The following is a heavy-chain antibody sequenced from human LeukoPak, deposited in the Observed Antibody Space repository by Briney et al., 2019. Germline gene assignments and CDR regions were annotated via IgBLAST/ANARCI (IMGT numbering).Heavy chain of an antibody. D-gene: IGHD1-1*01. CDR2: IYTSGST. CDR1: GGSISSHY. V-gene: IGHV4-4*07. Sequence: SETLSLTCTVSGGSISSHYWSWIRQPAGKGLEWIGRIYTSGSTNYNPSLKSRVTMSVDTSKNQFSLQLRSVTAADTAVYYCARDYPTSGIVTIFDYWGQGTLVTVSS. J-gene: IGHJ4*02. CDR3: ARDYPTSGIVTIFDY.